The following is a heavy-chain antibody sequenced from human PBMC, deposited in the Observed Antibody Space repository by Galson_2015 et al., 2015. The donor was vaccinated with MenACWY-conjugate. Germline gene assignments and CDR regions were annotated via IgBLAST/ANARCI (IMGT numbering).Heavy chain of an antibody. CDR3: AKVLSSSSWYYYGMDV. V-gene: IGHV3-23*01. D-gene: IGHD6-13*01. CDR2: ISGSGGST. J-gene: IGHJ6*02. Sequence: SLRLSCAASGFTFSSYAMSWVRQAPGKGLEWVSAISGSGGSTYYADSVKGRFTISRDNSKNTLYLQMNSLRAEDTAVYYCAKVLSSSSWYYYGMDVWGQGTTVTVSS. CDR1: GFTFSSYA.